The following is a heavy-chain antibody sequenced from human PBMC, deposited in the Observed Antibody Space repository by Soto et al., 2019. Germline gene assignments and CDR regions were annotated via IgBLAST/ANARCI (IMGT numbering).Heavy chain of an antibody. V-gene: IGHV1-3*01. J-gene: IGHJ4*02. D-gene: IGHD6-19*01. CDR1: GYTFTSYA. CDR3: ARGGSSGWPFDY. CDR2: INAGNGNT. Sequence: ASVKVSCKASGYTFTSYAMHWVRPAPGQRLEWMGWINAGNGNTKYSQKFQGRVTITRDTSASTAYMELSSLRSEDTAVYYCARGGSSGWPFDYWGQGTLVTVSS.